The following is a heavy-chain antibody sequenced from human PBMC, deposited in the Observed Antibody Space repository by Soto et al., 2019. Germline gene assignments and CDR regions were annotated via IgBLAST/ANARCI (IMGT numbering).Heavy chain of an antibody. D-gene: IGHD2-21*02. V-gene: IGHV4-39*01. Sequence: SETLSLTCIVSGESISSSSYYWGWIRQPPGKGLEWIGSIYYSGRTYYNPSFKSRVTISIDTSKNQFSLKLSSVTATDTAVYYCARQRTTVATARFDYWRQGTLVTVSS. J-gene: IGHJ4*02. CDR2: IYYSGRT. CDR1: GESISSSSYY. CDR3: ARQRTTVATARFDY.